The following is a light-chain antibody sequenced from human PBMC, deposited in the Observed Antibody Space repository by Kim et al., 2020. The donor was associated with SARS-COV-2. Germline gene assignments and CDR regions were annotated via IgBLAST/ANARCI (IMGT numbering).Light chain of an antibody. J-gene: IGLJ1*01. CDR1: SSDLGRYKF. CDR3: TSYAGDNNYV. CDR2: EVT. V-gene: IGLV2-8*01. Sequence: GQSVTISCTGTSSDLGRYKFVSWYQQHPGKAPKLVIYEVTKRPSGVPDRFSGSRSGNTASLTVYGLRAEDEADYYCTSYAGDNNYVFGSGTKVTVL.